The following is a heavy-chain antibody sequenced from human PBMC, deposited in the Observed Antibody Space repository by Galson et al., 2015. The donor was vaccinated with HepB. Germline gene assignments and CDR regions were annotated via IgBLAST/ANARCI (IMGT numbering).Heavy chain of an antibody. CDR2: MNPYSGNA. CDR1: GYTFTSYD. V-gene: IGHV1-8*01. J-gene: IGHJ5*02. CDR3: AKFVRSGPRARWFDP. Sequence: SVKVSCKASGYTFTSYDINWVRQAPGQGLEWMGWMNPYSGNAGYSQKFQGRVTMTTNTSISTAYMELSSLSSEDTALYYCAKFVRSGPRARWFDPWGQGTLVTVSS. D-gene: IGHD6-19*01.